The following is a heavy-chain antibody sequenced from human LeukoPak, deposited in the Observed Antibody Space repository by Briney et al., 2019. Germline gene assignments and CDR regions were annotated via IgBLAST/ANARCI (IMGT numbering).Heavy chain of an antibody. CDR1: GFTFSSYS. D-gene: IGHD3-10*01. J-gene: IGHJ4*02. Sequence: PGGSLRLSCAASGFTFSSYSMNWVRQAPGKGLEWVTDISSSSSTIYYADSVKGRFTISRDNAKNSLYLQMNSLRAEDTAVYYCARVAYGSGSYYNNDYWGQGTLVTVSS. CDR2: ISSSSSTI. V-gene: IGHV3-48*01. CDR3: ARVAYGSGSYYNNDY.